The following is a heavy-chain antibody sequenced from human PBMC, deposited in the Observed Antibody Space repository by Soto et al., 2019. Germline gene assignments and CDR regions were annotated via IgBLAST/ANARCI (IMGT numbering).Heavy chain of an antibody. J-gene: IGHJ4*02. Sequence: EVQLVESGGGLVKPGGSLRLSCAASGFTFSSYWMHWVRQAPGKGLVWVSRINSGGSSTSYADSVKGRFTISRDNATITVYLQMNSRGAEGTSVCYCGRARKAMVYWGQGTLVSVS. D-gene: IGHD5-18*01. CDR2: INSGGSST. V-gene: IGHV3-74*01. CDR1: GFTFSSYW. CDR3: GRARKAMVY.